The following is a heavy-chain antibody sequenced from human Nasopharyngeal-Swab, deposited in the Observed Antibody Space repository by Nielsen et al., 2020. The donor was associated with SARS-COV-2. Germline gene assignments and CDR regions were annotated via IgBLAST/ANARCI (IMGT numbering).Heavy chain of an antibody. CDR2: ISSSASSL. CDR3: AKERYQSGSGRYPRDFDQ. J-gene: IGHJ4*02. CDR1: GFIFSDYY. D-gene: IGHD3-10*01. V-gene: IGHV3-11*04. Sequence: GGSLRLSCAASGFIFSDYYMSWIRQAPGKGLEWVSYISSSASSLYYADSVKGRFTISRDNAKNSVYLQMNSLRPEDTAVYYCAKERYQSGSGRYPRDFDQWGQGTLVTVSS.